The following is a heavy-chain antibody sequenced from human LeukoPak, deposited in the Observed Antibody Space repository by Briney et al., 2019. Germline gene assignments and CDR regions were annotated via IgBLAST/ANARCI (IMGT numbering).Heavy chain of an antibody. J-gene: IGHJ4*02. CDR2: INHSGST. D-gene: IGHD6-19*01. V-gene: IGHV4-34*09. CDR1: GGSFSGYY. Sequence: SETLSLTCAVYGGSFSGYYWSWIRQPPGKGLEWIGEINHSGSTYYNPSLKSRVTISVDTSKNQFSLKLSSVTAADTAVYYCARDLVAVAGTFFDYWGQGTLVTVSS. CDR3: ARDLVAVAGTFFDY.